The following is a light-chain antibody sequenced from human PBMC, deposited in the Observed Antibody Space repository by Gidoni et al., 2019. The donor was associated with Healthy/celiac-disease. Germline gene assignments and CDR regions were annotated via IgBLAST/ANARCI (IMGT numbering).Light chain of an antibody. CDR3: MQDLQTPIT. V-gene: IGKV2-28*01. CDR2: LGS. Sequence: RCPLTLPVTPGEPASISCRSSQRILHSSGYNYLDWYLQKPGQSTQLLIYLGSNRAAGVPDRFSGSGAGKDFPLKISRGEAEYAVVYYYMQDLQTPITFGQGTRLEIK. J-gene: IGKJ5*01. CDR1: QRILHSSGYNY.